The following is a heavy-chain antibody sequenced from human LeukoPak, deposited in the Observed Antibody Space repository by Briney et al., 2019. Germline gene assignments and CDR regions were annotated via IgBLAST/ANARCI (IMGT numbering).Heavy chain of an antibody. CDR1: GFTFNNYA. Sequence: GGSLRLSCAASGFTFNNYAMTWVRQAPGKGLEWVSAISGGGSTYYADSVKGRFTISRDNSKNALYLQMNSLKTEDTAVYYCASTSQANWNYAGYWGQGTLVTVSS. CDR2: ISGGGST. J-gene: IGHJ4*02. CDR3: ASTSQANWNYAGY. V-gene: IGHV3-23*01. D-gene: IGHD1-7*01.